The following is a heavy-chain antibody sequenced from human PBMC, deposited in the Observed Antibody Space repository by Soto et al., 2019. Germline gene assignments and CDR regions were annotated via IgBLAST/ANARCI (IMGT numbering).Heavy chain of an antibody. J-gene: IGHJ4*02. V-gene: IGHV3-7*01. D-gene: IGHD3-10*01. CDR1: GFTFSSYW. CDR3: ARDITMVRGVPVAFDY. CDR2: IKQDGSEK. Sequence: GGSLRLSCAASGFTFSSYWMSWVRQAPGKGLEWVANIKQDGSEKYYVDSVKGRFTISRDNAKNSLYLQMNSLRAEDTAVYYCARDITMVRGVPVAFDYWGQGTLVTVSS.